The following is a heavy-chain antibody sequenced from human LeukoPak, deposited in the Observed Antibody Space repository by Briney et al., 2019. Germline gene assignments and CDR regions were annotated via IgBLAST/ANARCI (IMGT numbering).Heavy chain of an antibody. J-gene: IGHJ3*02. V-gene: IGHV4-59*05. Sequence: PSETLSLTCTVSGGSISSYYWSWIRQPPGKGLEWIGSIYYSGSTYYNPTLKSRVTIFVDTSKNQFSLKLSSVTAADTAVYYCATPYSGGYQGLDIWGQGTMVTVSS. CDR3: ATPYSGGYQGLDI. CDR1: GGSISSYY. D-gene: IGHD1-26*01. CDR2: IYYSGST.